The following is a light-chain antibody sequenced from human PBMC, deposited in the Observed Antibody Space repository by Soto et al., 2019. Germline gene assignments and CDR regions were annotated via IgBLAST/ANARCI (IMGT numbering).Light chain of an antibody. J-gene: IGKJ4*01. Sequence: EIVLTQSPATLSLSPGERATLSCRASQSVSSNLAWYQQKPGQAPRLLIYDASTRATGIPARFSGSGSGTDFTLTISSLEPEDFAVYYCQQYNNWPGTFGRGTKLEIK. CDR1: QSVSSN. CDR2: DAS. V-gene: IGKV3-11*01. CDR3: QQYNNWPGT.